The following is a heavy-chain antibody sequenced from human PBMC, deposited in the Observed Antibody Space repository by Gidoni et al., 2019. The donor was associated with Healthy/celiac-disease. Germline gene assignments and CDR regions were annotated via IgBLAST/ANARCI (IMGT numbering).Heavy chain of an antibody. Sequence: QGQLVQSGAEGKKPGSSVTVSGKASGGTFSSYTISWVRPAPGQVLEWMGRIIPILGIANYAQKFQGRVTITADKSTSTSYMELSSLRSEDTAVYYCARELSVWFDPWGQGTLVTVSS. CDR2: IIPILGIA. D-gene: IGHD3-10*01. J-gene: IGHJ5*02. V-gene: IGHV1-69*08. CDR3: ARELSVWFDP. CDR1: GGTFSSYT.